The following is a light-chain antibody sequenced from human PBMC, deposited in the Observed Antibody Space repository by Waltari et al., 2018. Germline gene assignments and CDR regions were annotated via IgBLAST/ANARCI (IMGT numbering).Light chain of an antibody. V-gene: IGLV2-23*02. Sequence: QSALTQPASVSGSPGQSITSPCTGTISDVGGSNLVFWYQQHPGKAPKLMIYEVSKRPSGVSDRFSGSKSGNTASRTSSGLQAEDEADYYCCSYAGSLYVVFGGGTKLTVL. CDR3: CSYAGSLYVV. CDR2: EVS. CDR1: ISDVGGSNL. J-gene: IGLJ2*01.